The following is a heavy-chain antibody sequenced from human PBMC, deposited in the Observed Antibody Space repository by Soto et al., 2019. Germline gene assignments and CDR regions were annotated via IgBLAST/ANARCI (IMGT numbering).Heavy chain of an antibody. V-gene: IGHV1-18*04. CDR1: GYSFTSYG. CDR3: ARHRFNYYDDTVYYYFDY. Sequence: QVQLVQSGAEVKKPGASVKVSCKASGYSFTSYGISWVRQAPGQGPECMGWISGHNGNTNHPQSLQGRVTMTTDTSRNTAYMELRSLRSDDTAVYYCARHRFNYYDDTVYYYFDYWGQGTLVTVSS. CDR2: ISGHNGNT. J-gene: IGHJ4*02. D-gene: IGHD3-22*01.